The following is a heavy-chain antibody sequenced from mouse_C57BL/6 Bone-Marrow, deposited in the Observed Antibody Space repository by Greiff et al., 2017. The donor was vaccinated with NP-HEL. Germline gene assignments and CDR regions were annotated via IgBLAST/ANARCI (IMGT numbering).Heavy chain of an antibody. Sequence: VQLKESGTVLARPGASVKMSCKTSGYTFTSYWMHWVKQRPGQGLEWIGAIYPGNSDTSYNQKFKGKATLTAVTSASTAYMELSSLTNEDSAVYYCTRSSLYYCGSSVFAYWGQGTLVTVSA. CDR1: GYTFTSYW. CDR2: IYPGNSDT. D-gene: IGHD1-1*01. CDR3: TRSSLYYCGSSVFAY. V-gene: IGHV1-5*01. J-gene: IGHJ3*01.